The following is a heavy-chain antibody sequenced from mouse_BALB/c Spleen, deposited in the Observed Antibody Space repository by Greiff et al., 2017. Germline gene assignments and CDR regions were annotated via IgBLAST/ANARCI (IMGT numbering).Heavy chain of an antibody. Sequence: VQLVESGGGLVKPGGSLKLSCAASGFTFSRYAMSWVRQSPEKRLEWVAEISSGGSYTYYPDTVTGRFTISRDNAKNTLYLEMSSLRSEDPAMYYGTRYLYYAMDYWGQGTSVSVSS. CDR3: TRYLYYAMDY. J-gene: IGHJ4*01. CDR2: ISSGGSYT. V-gene: IGHV5-9-4*01. CDR1: GFTFSRYA.